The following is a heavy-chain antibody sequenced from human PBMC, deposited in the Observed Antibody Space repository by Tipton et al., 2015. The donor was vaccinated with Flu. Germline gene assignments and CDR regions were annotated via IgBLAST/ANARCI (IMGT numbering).Heavy chain of an antibody. CDR2: IRSKTYGETI. D-gene: IGHD3/OR15-3a*01. Sequence: SLRLSCSASGLTFGEYDMTWVRQAPGKGLEWVGFIRSKTYGETIEYAASVQGRFTISRDDSKSIAYLQMSSLKTEDTAVYYCTGLKKWRTGYHTNFVDYWGQGILVTVSS. CDR3: TGLKKWRTGYHTNFVDY. V-gene: IGHV3-49*04. J-gene: IGHJ4*02. CDR1: GLTFGEYD.